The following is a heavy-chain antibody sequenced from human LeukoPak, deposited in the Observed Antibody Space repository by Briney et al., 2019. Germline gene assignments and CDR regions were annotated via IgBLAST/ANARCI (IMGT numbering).Heavy chain of an antibody. D-gene: IGHD2-2*02. Sequence: PGGSLRLSCAASGFTFDDYAMHWVRQAPGKGLEWVSGISWNSGSIGYADSVKGRFTISRDNAKNSLYLQMNSLRAEDTALYYCAKDIYPNLKQIKNWFDPWGQGTLVTVSS. CDR3: AKDIYPNLKQIKNWFDP. CDR1: GFTFDDYA. CDR2: ISWNSGSI. J-gene: IGHJ5*02. V-gene: IGHV3-9*01.